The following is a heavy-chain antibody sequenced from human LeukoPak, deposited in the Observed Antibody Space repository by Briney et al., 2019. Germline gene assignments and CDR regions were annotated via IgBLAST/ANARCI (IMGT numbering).Heavy chain of an antibody. CDR1: GFTFEDYA. D-gene: IGHD5-12*01. Sequence: GGSLRLSCTASGFTFEDYAMHWVRQAPRKGLEWVSGISGDSGSIGYADSVKGRFTISRDNAKNSLYLQMNSVRAEDMALYYCAKGVYSGYDSGFDYWGQGTLVTVSA. V-gene: IGHV3-9*03. J-gene: IGHJ4*02. CDR3: AKGVYSGYDSGFDY. CDR2: ISGDSGSI.